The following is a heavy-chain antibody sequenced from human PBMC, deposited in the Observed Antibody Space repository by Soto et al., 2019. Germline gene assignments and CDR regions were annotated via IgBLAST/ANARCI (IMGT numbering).Heavy chain of an antibody. CDR1: GGSISDDY. CDR2: ISHSGST. Sequence: PWETLSLTCTVSGGSISDDYWRWIRQPPGKGLEWIGHISHSGSTNYNPSLKSRVTISVDTSKRQFSLKLSSVTAADTAVYYCAREARGVISGMDVWGQGTTVTVSS. V-gene: IGHV4-59*01. CDR3: AREARGVISGMDV. D-gene: IGHD3-10*01. J-gene: IGHJ6*02.